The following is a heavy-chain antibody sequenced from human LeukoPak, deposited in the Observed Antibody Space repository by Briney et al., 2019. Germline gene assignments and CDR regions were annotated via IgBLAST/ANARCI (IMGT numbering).Heavy chain of an antibody. CDR1: GYGFTTYW. CDR2: IYPGDSDT. Sequence: GESLKISCKIGGYGFTTYWIAWVRQMPGKGLEWMGIIYPGDSDTRYSPSFQGQVTIAADKSISTAYLQWSSLKASDTAIYYCVRRNRGYEDWGQGTLVIVSS. D-gene: IGHD5-12*01. CDR3: VRRNRGYED. J-gene: IGHJ4*02. V-gene: IGHV5-51*01.